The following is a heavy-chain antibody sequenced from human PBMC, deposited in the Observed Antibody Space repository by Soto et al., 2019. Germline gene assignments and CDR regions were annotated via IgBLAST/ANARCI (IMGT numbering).Heavy chain of an antibody. V-gene: IGHV1-18*01. Sequence: ASVKVSCKASGYTFTNYGISWVRQAPGQGLEWMGWISAYNGNTNHAQKLQGRVTMTTDTSTSTAYMELRSLGSDDTAVYYCARGVGSGSYYNQYNWFDPWGQGTLVTVSS. CDR3: ARGVGSGSYYNQYNWFDP. J-gene: IGHJ5*02. CDR2: ISAYNGNT. D-gene: IGHD3-10*01. CDR1: GYTFTNYG.